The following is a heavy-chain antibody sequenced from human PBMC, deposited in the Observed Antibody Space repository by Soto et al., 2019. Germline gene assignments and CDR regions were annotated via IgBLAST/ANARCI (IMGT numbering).Heavy chain of an antibody. CDR3: ARVEQLVNWNWFDP. J-gene: IGHJ5*02. CDR1: GDSVSSNSAA. CDR2: TYYRSKWYN. V-gene: IGHV6-1*01. D-gene: IGHD6-6*01. Sequence: KQSPTLSLPCAISGDSVSSNSAAWNWIRQSPSRGLEWLGRTYYRSKWYNDYAVSVKSRITINPDTSKNQFSLQLNSVTPEDTAVYYCARVEQLVNWNWFDPWGQGTLVTVSS.